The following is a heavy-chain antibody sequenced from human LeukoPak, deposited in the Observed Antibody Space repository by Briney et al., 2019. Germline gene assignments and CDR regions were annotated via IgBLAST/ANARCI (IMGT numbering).Heavy chain of an antibody. J-gene: IGHJ6*02. V-gene: IGHV4-61*08. Sequence: PSETLSLTCTVSGGSISSGGYYWSWIRQHPGKGLEWIGYIYYSGSTNYNPSLKSRVTMSVDTSKNQFSLKLSSVTAADTAVYYCARSLLYSGYDQYYYYGMDVWGQGTTVTVSS. D-gene: IGHD5-12*01. CDR2: IYYSGST. CDR3: ARSLLYSGYDQYYYYGMDV. CDR1: GGSISSGGYY.